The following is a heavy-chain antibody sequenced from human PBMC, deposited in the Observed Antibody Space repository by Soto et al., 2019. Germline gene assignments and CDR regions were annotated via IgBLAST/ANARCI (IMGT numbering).Heavy chain of an antibody. V-gene: IGHV3-23*01. Sequence: EVQLLESGGTLVQPGGSLRLSCAASGFMFSTYAMSWVRQAPGKGLEWVSAISGTGGSTYYADSVKGRFTISRDNSTNTLYLQMNSLRAEDTAVYYCAKTFSTGWRGTFDYWGQGTLVTVSS. CDR1: GFMFSTYA. J-gene: IGHJ4*02. D-gene: IGHD6-19*01. CDR3: AKTFSTGWRGTFDY. CDR2: ISGTGGST.